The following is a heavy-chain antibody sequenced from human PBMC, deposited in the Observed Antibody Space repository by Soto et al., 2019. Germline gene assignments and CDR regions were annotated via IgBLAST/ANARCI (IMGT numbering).Heavy chain of an antibody. Sequence: GGSLRLSCAASGFTFSSYGMHWVRQAPGKGLEWVAVIWYDGSNKYYADSVKGRFTISRDNSKNTLYLQMNSLRAEDTAVYYCARATFYLADAFDIWGQGTMVTVSS. CDR2: IWYDGSNK. V-gene: IGHV3-33*01. CDR3: ARATFYLADAFDI. CDR1: GFTFSSYG. J-gene: IGHJ3*02.